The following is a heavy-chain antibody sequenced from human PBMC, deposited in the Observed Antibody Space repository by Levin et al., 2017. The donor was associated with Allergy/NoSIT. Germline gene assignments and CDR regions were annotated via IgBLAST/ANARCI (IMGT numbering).Heavy chain of an antibody. J-gene: IGHJ3*02. V-gene: IGHV4-59*01. D-gene: IGHD3-10*01. Sequence: SETLSLTCTVSGGSISSYYWSWIRQPPGKGLEWIGYIYYSGSTNYNPSLKSRVTISVDTSKNQFSLKLSSVTAADTAVYYCARGVGFGELLSGVSAFDIWGQGTMVTVSS. CDR1: GGSISSYY. CDR3: ARGVGFGELLSGVSAFDI. CDR2: IYYSGST.